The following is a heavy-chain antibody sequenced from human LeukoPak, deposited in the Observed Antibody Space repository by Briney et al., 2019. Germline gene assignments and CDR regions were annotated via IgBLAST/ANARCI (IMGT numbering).Heavy chain of an antibody. CDR2: INQDGSEK. V-gene: IGHV3-7*01. J-gene: IGHJ4*02. Sequence: GGSLRLSCAASGFTFSIFWMNWVRQAPGRGLEWVANINQDGSEKYYVASVKGRFTISRDNAKNSLYLQMNSLRADDTAVYYCARSFDYWGQGTLVTVSS. CDR1: GFTFSIFW. CDR3: ARSFDY.